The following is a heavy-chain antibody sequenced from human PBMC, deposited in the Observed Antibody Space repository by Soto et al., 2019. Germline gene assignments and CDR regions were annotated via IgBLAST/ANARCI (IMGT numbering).Heavy chain of an antibody. D-gene: IGHD4-17*01. V-gene: IGHV4-39*01. J-gene: IGHJ6*02. Sequence: SETLSLTCTVSGGSISSSSYYWGWIRPPPGKGLEWIGSIYYSGSTYYNPSLKSRVTISVDTSKKQFSLKLSSVTAADTAVYYCARQDGDYYYYYYCLDVWGQGTTVTVSS. CDR3: ARQDGDYYYYYYCLDV. CDR1: GGSISSSSYY. CDR2: IYYSGST.